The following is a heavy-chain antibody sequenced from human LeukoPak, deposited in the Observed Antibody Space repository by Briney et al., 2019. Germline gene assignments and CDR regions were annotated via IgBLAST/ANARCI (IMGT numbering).Heavy chain of an antibody. CDR3: AQTNYDYVWGSYRHPHWFDP. Sequence: GSLRLSCVASGFTFNIYAMSWIRQPPGKGLEWIGEINHSGSTNYNPSLKSRVTISVDTSKNQFSLKLSSVTAADTAVYYCAQTNYDYVWGSYRHPHWFDPWGQGTLVTVSS. D-gene: IGHD3-16*02. CDR1: GFTFNIYA. V-gene: IGHV4-34*08. J-gene: IGHJ5*02. CDR2: INHSGST.